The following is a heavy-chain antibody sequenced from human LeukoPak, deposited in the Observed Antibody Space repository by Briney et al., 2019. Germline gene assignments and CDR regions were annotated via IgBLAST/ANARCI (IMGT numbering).Heavy chain of an antibody. V-gene: IGHV4-59*01. CDR2: IYYSGST. D-gene: IGHD6-19*01. CDR3: ARDDPSYSSGFDY. J-gene: IGHJ4*02. Sequence: PSETLSLTCTVSGGSISSYYWSWIRQPPGKGLEGIGYIYYSGSTNYNPSLKSRVTISVDTSKHQFSLKLSSVTAADTAVYYCARDDPSYSSGFDYWGQGTLVTVSS. CDR1: GGSISSYY.